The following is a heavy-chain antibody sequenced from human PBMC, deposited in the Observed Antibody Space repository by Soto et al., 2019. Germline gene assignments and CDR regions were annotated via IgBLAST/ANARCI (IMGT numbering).Heavy chain of an antibody. V-gene: IGHV1-18*01. J-gene: IGHJ4*02. CDR3: ARRFAGSSWSETYDY. Sequence: ASVKVSCKASGYTFTSYGISWVRQAPGQGLEWMGWISAYNGNTNYAQKLQGRVTMTTDTSTSTAYMELRSLRSDDTAVYYCARRFAGSSWSETYDYWGQGTLVTVSS. CDR1: GYTFTSYG. CDR2: ISAYNGNT. D-gene: IGHD6-13*01.